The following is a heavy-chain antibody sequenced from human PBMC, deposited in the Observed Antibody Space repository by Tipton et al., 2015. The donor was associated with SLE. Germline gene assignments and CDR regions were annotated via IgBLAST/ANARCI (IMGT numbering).Heavy chain of an antibody. V-gene: IGHV3-21*01. J-gene: IGHJ4*02. Sequence: SLRLSCAASGFTFRSYNMNWVRQAPGKGLEWVSSISSSSSYIYYADSVKGRFTISRDNAKNSLYLQMNSLRAEDTAVYYCARVKLGTLTAAAPGDYWGQGTLVTVPS. CDR2: ISSSSSYI. CDR3: ARVKLGTLTAAAPGDY. D-gene: IGHD7-27*01. CDR1: GFTFRSYN.